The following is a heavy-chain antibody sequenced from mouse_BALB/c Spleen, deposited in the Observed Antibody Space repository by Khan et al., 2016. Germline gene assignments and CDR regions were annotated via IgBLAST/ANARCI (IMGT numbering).Heavy chain of an antibody. CDR3: ARSRGSIYDYYAMDS. Sequence: QIQLVQSGPELKKPGETVKISCKASGYTFTDYSMHWVKQAPGKGLKWMGWINTETGEPTYADDFKGRFAFSLETSASTAYLQINNLKNEDTATYFFARSRGSIYDYYAMDSLGQGTSVTVSS. D-gene: IGHD1-1*01. CDR2: INTETGEP. V-gene: IGHV9-2-1*01. J-gene: IGHJ4*01. CDR1: GYTFTDYS.